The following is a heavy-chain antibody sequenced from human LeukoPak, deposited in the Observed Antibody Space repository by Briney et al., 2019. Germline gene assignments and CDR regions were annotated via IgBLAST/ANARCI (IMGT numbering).Heavy chain of an antibody. V-gene: IGHV1-2*02. CDR3: ARYVGFGVVNVDAFDI. Sequence: ASVKVSCKASGYTFTGYYMHWVRQAPGQGLEWMGWINPNSGGTNYAQEFQGRVTMTRDTSISTAYMELSRLRSDDTAVYYCARYVGFGVVNVDAFDIWGQGTMVTVSS. CDR1: GYTFTGYY. D-gene: IGHD3-3*01. J-gene: IGHJ3*02. CDR2: INPNSGGT.